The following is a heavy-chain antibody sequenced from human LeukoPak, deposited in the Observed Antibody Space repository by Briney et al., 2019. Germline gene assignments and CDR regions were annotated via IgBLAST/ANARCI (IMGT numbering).Heavy chain of an antibody. CDR1: GFTFSSYA. Sequence: PGGSLRLSCAASGFTFSSYAMSWVRQAPGKGLEWVSAISGSGGSTYYADSVKGRFTISRDNSKNTLYLQMNSLRAEDTAVYYCAKEQTGVLLWLGELLPNWFDPWGQGTLVTVSS. J-gene: IGHJ5*02. D-gene: IGHD3-10*01. V-gene: IGHV3-23*01. CDR2: ISGSGGST. CDR3: AKEQTGVLLWLGELLPNWFDP.